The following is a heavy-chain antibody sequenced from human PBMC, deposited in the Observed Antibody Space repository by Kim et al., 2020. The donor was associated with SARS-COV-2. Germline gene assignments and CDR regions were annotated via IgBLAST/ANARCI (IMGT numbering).Heavy chain of an antibody. V-gene: IGHV1-46*01. Sequence: FQGRVTMTRDTSTSTVYMELSSLRSEDTAVYYCARGCTNGVCYTRDGFDYWGQGTLVTVSS. D-gene: IGHD2-8*01. CDR3: ARGCTNGVCYTRDGFDY. J-gene: IGHJ4*02.